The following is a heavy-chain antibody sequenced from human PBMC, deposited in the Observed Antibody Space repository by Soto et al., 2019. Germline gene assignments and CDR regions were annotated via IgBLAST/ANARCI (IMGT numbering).Heavy chain of an antibody. CDR1: GFTFGSYA. CDR3: TRSPSAARRDYFDY. D-gene: IGHD6-6*01. CDR2: VSYDGSNK. V-gene: IGHV3-30*09. J-gene: IGHJ4*02. Sequence: QVQLYESGGGVVQTGKSLRLSCVVSGFTFGSYAMHWVRQAPGKGLEWMASVSYDGSNKIYADSVRGRFDISRDNSWNTLYLHMNNLRHEDTALYYCTRSPSAARRDYFDYWGQGSLVTVSS.